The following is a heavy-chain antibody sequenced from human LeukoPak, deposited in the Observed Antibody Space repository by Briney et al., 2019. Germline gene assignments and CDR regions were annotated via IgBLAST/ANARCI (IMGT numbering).Heavy chain of an antibody. CDR1: GFTVSSNY. Sequence: GGSLRLSCAASGFTVSSNYMSWVRQAPGKGLEWFSVIYSGGSTYYADSVKGRFTISRDNSKNTLYLQMNSLRAEDTAVYYCARDSRYYDSSGYYPDYWGQGTLVTVSS. CDR3: ARDSRYYDSSGYYPDY. D-gene: IGHD3-22*01. V-gene: IGHV3-66*01. CDR2: IYSGGST. J-gene: IGHJ4*02.